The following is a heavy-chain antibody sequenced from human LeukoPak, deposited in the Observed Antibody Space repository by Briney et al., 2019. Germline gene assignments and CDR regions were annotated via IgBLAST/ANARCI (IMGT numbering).Heavy chain of an antibody. CDR1: GGSISSGGYS. J-gene: IGHJ4*02. D-gene: IGHD3/OR15-3a*01. CDR2: IYHSGST. CDR3: ARVVAQDFWTEYFDY. V-gene: IGHV4-30-2*01. Sequence: SETLSLTCAVSGGSISSGGYSWSWIRQPPGKGLEWIGYIYHSGSTYYNPSLKSRVTISVDRSKNQFSLKLSSVTAADTAVYYCARVVAQDFWTEYFDYWGQGTLVTVSS.